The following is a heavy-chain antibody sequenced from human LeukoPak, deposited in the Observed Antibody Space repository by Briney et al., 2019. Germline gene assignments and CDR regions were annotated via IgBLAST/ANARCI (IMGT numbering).Heavy chain of an antibody. D-gene: IGHD3-16*01. CDR3: ARDWGWAFDP. J-gene: IGHJ5*02. Sequence: PGGSLRLSCAASGFSFSSRWMSWVRQAPGKGLEWVAHISEDGRRRDYVDSLRGRFTISRDNAKDSLFLELNSLRDEDTAVYYCARDWGWAFDPWGQGTLVTVFS. CDR1: GFSFSSRW. V-gene: IGHV3-7*01. CDR2: ISEDGRRR.